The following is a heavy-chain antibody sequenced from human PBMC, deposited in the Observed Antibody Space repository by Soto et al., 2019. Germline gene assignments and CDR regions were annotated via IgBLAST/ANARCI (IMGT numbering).Heavy chain of an antibody. CDR2: IYYTGIT. CDR3: ARGRGTLYYYYYYMDV. CDR1: GGSISSGGYY. V-gene: IGHV4-31*03. J-gene: IGHJ6*03. D-gene: IGHD3-16*01. Sequence: TLSLPCTVSGGSISSGGYYWSFIRQHPGRGLEWIGYIYYTGITYYNPSLKSRVTISVDTSTNQFSLKLSSVTAAHTAVFYCARGRGTLYYYYYYMDVWGKGTTVTVSS.